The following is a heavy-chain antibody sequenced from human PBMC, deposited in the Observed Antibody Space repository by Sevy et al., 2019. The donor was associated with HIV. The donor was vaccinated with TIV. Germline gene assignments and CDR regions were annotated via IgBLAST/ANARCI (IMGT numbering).Heavy chain of an antibody. V-gene: IGHV3-23*01. Sequence: GGSLRLSCAASGFTLGSYTMNWVRQAPGKGLEWVASISATGGTTYYADSVKGRFTISGDVSKGILYLQMNSLTAEDTAIFYCARTLQKLPFHPHYFDYWGQGTLVTVSS. CDR1: GFTLGSYT. J-gene: IGHJ4*02. CDR2: ISATGGTT. D-gene: IGHD2-21*02. CDR3: ARTLQKLPFHPHYFDY.